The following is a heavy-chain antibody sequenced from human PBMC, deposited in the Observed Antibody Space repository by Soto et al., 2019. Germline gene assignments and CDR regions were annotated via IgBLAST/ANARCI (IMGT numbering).Heavy chain of an antibody. Sequence: GGSLRLSCAASGFTFSSYEMNWVRQAPGKGLEWVSYISSSGSTIYYADSVKGRFTISRDNAKNSLYLQMNSLRAEDTAVYYCVGYRKLERAFGYWGQGTLVTVS. V-gene: IGHV3-48*03. CDR3: VGYRKLERAFGY. J-gene: IGHJ4*02. CDR1: GFTFSSYE. CDR2: ISSSGSTI. D-gene: IGHD1-1*01.